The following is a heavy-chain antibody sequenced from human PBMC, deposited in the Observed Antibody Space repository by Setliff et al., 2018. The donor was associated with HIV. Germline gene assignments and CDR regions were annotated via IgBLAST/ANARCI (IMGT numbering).Heavy chain of an antibody. CDR2: FYYSGST. CDR3: ARELLRSWDGSENSYKPYYFDY. CDR1: GDSISRSRYY. D-gene: IGHD3-10*01. Sequence: ASETLSLTCTVSGDSISRSRYYWGWIRQPPGKGLEWIGSFYYSGSTSYNPSLKSRVTISGDTSKNQVSLRLSSVTAADTAVYYCARELLRSWDGSENSYKPYYFDYWGQGTLVTVSS. J-gene: IGHJ4*02. V-gene: IGHV4-39*02.